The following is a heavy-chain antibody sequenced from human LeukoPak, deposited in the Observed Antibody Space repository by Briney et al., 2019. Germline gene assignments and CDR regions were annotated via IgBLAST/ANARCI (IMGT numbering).Heavy chain of an antibody. CDR2: ISAYNGNT. Sequence: ASVKVSCKASGYTFTSYGISWVQQAPGQGLEWMGWISAYNGNTNYAQKHQGRVTMTTDTSTSTAYMELRSLRSDDTAVYYCARFFFVGPPLYYYYYGMDVWGQGTTVTVSS. D-gene: IGHD2-21*01. CDR1: GYTFTSYG. CDR3: ARFFFVGPPLYYYYYGMDV. J-gene: IGHJ6*02. V-gene: IGHV1-18*01.